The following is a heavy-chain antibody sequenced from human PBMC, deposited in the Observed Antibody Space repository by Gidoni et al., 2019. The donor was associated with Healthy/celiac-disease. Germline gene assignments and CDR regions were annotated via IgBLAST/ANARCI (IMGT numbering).Heavy chain of an antibody. D-gene: IGHD5-18*01. Sequence: EVQLAESGGGLVKPGGSLRLHCAASGFTFSSSSMNWVRQAPGKGLEWDSSISSSSSYKYYADSVKGRFTIARDNAKNSLYLQMNSLRAEDTAVYYCARVSQRWWQDDAFDIWGQGTLVTVSS. V-gene: IGHV3-21*01. CDR2: ISSSSSYK. J-gene: IGHJ3*02. CDR3: ARVSQRWWQDDAFDI. CDR1: GFTFSSSS.